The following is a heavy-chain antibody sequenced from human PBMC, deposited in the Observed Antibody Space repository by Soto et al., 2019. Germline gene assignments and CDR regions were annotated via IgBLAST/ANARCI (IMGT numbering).Heavy chain of an antibody. CDR2: IDPSDSYT. J-gene: IGHJ4*03. D-gene: IGHD3-3*02. V-gene: IGHV5-10-1*01. CDR3: ARNQDAFLERLFDN. Sequence: RIRKINGKGPEWMGRIDPSDSYTNYSPSFQGHVTISADKSISTAYLQWSSLKVSDTAMYYCARNQDAFLERLFDNSGEGTL.